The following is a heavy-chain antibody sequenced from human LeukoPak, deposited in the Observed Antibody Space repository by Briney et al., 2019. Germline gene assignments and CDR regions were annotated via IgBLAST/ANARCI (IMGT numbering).Heavy chain of an antibody. V-gene: IGHV4-39*01. CDR1: GGSISSRYYY. CDR2: IYYSGST. Sequence: SETLSLTCTVSGGSISSRYYYWSWIRQSPGKGLEWIGSIYYSGSTYYNPSLKSRVTISVDTSKNQFSLNMTSVTAADTAVYYGETLSSMTSGYMAYWGQGTLVTVSS. CDR3: ETLSSMTSGYMAY. J-gene: IGHJ4*02. D-gene: IGHD4-17*01.